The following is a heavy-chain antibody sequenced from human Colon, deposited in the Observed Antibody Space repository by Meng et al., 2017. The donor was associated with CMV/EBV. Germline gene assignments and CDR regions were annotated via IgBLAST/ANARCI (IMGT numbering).Heavy chain of an antibody. Sequence: SVKVSCKASGGTLGSYAVSWVRQPPGQGREWMGGIVPAFQRANYAQNFQDRIAITADKSTNTVYLEMISLTSEDTAFYYCATGTANCYACSYNMDVWGQGTTVTVSS. CDR2: IVPAFQRA. D-gene: IGHD2-2*01. CDR1: GGTLGSYA. CDR3: ATGTANCYACSYNMDV. J-gene: IGHJ6*02. V-gene: IGHV1-69*06.